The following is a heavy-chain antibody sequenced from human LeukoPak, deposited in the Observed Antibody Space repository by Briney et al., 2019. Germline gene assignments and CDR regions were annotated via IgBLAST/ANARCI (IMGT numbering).Heavy chain of an antibody. J-gene: IGHJ5*02. D-gene: IGHD4-11*01. CDR2: IYPGDSDT. Sequence: GESLKISCKGSGYSFTSYWIGWVRQMPGKGLEWMGIIYPGDSDTRYSPSFQGQVTISADKSISTAYLQWSSLKASDTAMYYCARHASKGSPIDWFDPWGQGTLVTVSS. CDR3: ARHASKGSPIDWFDP. CDR1: GYSFTSYW. V-gene: IGHV5-51*01.